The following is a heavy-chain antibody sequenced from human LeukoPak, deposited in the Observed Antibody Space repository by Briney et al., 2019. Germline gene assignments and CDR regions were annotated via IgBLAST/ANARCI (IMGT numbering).Heavy chain of an antibody. CDR3: ARAYSGWPPFDY. Sequence: ASVKVSCKASGYTFTGYYTHWVRQAPGQGLEWMGWINPNSGGTNYAQKFQGRVTMTRDTSISTAYMELSRLRSDDTAVYYCARAYSGWPPFDYWGQGTLVTVSS. D-gene: IGHD6-19*01. J-gene: IGHJ4*02. V-gene: IGHV1-2*02. CDR2: INPNSGGT. CDR1: GYTFTGYY.